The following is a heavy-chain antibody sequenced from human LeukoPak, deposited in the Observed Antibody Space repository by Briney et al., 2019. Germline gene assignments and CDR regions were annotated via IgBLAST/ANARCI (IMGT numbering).Heavy chain of an antibody. J-gene: IGHJ1*01. V-gene: IGHV3-30*18. Sequence: PGGSLRLSCAASGFTFSSYGMHWVRQAPGKGLEWVAVISYDGSNKYYVDSVKGRFTISRDNAKNSLYLQMNSLRAEDTAAYYCANVPRSCSSTSCYLAEYFQHRGQGTLVTVSS. CDR1: GFTFSSYG. D-gene: IGHD2-2*01. CDR2: ISYDGSNK. CDR3: ANVPRSCSSTSCYLAEYFQH.